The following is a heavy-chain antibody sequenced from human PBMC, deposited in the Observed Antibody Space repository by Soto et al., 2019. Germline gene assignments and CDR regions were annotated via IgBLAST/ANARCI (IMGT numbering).Heavy chain of an antibody. CDR3: ARDFGGGGY. CDR2: ISYDGSNK. J-gene: IGHJ4*02. V-gene: IGHV3-30-3*01. Sequence: QVQLVESGGGVVQPGRSLRLSCAASGFTFSSYAMHWVRQAPGKGLEWVAVISYDGSNKYYADSVKGRFTISRDNSKNPLYLQMNSVGGEDTAVYYCARDFGGGGYWGQGTLVTVSS. CDR1: GFTFSSYA. D-gene: IGHD3-10*01.